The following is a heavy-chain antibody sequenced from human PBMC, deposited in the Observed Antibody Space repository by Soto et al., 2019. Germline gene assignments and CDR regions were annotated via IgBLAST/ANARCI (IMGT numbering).Heavy chain of an antibody. CDR1: GFTFSGSA. D-gene: IGHD6-6*01. CDR2: ISYDGSDK. CDR3: ASPGGSSSGYYYYYGMDV. Sequence: QVQLVESGGGVVQPGRSLRFSCAASGFTFSGSAMHWVRQAPGKGLEWVATISYDGSDKYYADSVKGRFTISRDNSKNTLYLQMNRLRLDDTAVYYCASPGGSSSGYYYYYGMDVWGQGTTVSVSS. V-gene: IGHV3-30-3*01. J-gene: IGHJ6*02.